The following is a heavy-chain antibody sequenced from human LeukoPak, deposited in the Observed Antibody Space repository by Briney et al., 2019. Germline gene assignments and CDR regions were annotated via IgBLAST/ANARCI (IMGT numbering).Heavy chain of an antibody. V-gene: IGHV1-2*02. CDR1: GYTFTGYY. Sequence: ASVKVSCKASGYTFTGYYMHWVRQAPGQGLEWMGWINPNSGGTNYAQKFQGRVTITRNTSISTAYMELSSLRSEDTAVYYCARVTYSSSGGPSNWFDPWGQGTLVTVSS. J-gene: IGHJ5*02. CDR3: ARVTYSSSGGPSNWFDP. CDR2: INPNSGGT. D-gene: IGHD6-13*01.